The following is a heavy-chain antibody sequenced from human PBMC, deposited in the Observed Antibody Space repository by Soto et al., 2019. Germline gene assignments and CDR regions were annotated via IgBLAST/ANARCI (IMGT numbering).Heavy chain of an antibody. CDR1: GGSISSGGYS. J-gene: IGHJ4*02. CDR3: ARRDSSGWYSYFDY. Sequence: LSLTCAVSGGSISSGGYSWSWIRQPPGKGLECIGYISHSGTTYYNPSLKSRLTITADRSKNQFSLRLTSVSAADTAVYYCARRDSSGWYSYFDYWGQGALVTVSS. V-gene: IGHV4-30-2*01. D-gene: IGHD6-19*01. CDR2: ISHSGTT.